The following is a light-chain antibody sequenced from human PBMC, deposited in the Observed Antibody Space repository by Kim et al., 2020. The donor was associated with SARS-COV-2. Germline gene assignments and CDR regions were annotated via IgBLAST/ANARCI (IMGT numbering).Light chain of an antibody. CDR3: SSYTSSKTWL. Sequence: GQSITTSCTGTNSDIGGYNYVSWYQHHPGKAPKLLIYDVTKRPSGVSNRFSGSKSGSTASLTISGLQAEDEADYYCSSYTSSKTWLFGGGTQLTVL. CDR1: NSDIGGYNY. CDR2: DVT. V-gene: IGLV2-14*03. J-gene: IGLJ3*02.